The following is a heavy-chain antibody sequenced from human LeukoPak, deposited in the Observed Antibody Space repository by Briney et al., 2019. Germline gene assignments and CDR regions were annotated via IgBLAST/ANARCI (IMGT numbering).Heavy chain of an antibody. Sequence: SETLSLTCTAAGGSISSYYGSWIRQPPRKGLEWIGYIYYSGSTKYNPSLKSRVTISVDTSKNPFSLKLSSVTAADTAVYYCACSGYSRSWYPLFWFDPWGQGTLVTVSS. CDR1: GGSISSYY. J-gene: IGHJ5*02. D-gene: IGHD6-13*01. CDR3: ACSGYSRSWYPLFWFDP. V-gene: IGHV4-59*08. CDR2: IYYSGST.